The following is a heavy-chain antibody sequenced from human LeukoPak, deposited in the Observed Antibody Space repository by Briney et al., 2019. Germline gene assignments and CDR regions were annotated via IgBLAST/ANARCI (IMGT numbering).Heavy chain of an antibody. Sequence: GESLKISCKGSGYSFTSYWIGWVRQMPGKGLEWMGIIYPGDSDTRYSPSFQGQVTISADKSISTAYLQWSSLKASDTAMYYCARRSQKGAAADNWLDPWGQGTLVTVSS. D-gene: IGHD6-13*01. CDR1: GYSFTSYW. CDR2: IYPGDSDT. J-gene: IGHJ5*02. CDR3: ARRSQKGAAADNWLDP. V-gene: IGHV5-51*01.